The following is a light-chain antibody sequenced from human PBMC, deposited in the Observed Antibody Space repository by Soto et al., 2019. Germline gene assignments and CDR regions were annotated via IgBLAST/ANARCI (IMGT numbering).Light chain of an antibody. Sequence: QSALTQPASVSGSPGQSITISCTGTSSDVGGYNYVSWYQQHPGKAPKLMIYDVSNRPSGVSNRFSGSKSGNTASLTISGLQSEDEADYYCSSYTSSSTLVVGRRTKLTAL. CDR3: SSYTSSSTLV. CDR2: DVS. V-gene: IGLV2-14*01. CDR1: SSDVGGYNY. J-gene: IGLJ2*01.